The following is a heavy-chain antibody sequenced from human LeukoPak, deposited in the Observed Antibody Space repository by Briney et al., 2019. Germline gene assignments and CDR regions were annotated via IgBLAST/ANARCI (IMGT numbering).Heavy chain of an antibody. CDR1: GYTFTSYD. CDR2: MNPNSGNT. J-gene: IGHJ4*02. Sequence: ASVKVSCKASGYTFTSYDINWVRQATGQGLEWMGWMNPNSGNTGYAQKFQGRVTMTRNTSISTAYMELSSLRSEDTAVYYCARAVKNGITMVRGVIEKPYTFDYWGQGTLVTVSS. V-gene: IGHV1-8*01. D-gene: IGHD3-10*01. CDR3: ARAVKNGITMVRGVIEKPYTFDY.